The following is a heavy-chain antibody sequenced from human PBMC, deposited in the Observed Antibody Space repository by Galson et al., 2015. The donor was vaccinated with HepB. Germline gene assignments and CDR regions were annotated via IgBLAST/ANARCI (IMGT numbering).Heavy chain of an antibody. D-gene: IGHD2/OR15-2a*01. CDR2: ITGFTGNT. Sequence: SVKVSCKASGYRLTNNGISWVRQAPGQGLEWMGWITGFTGNTNYEQHFQDRVTMTRDMSTNTAYMELRSLRSDDTAVYYCARDRSNNDYWGQGTLVTVFS. CDR3: ARDRSNNDY. V-gene: IGHV1-18*04. J-gene: IGHJ4*02. CDR1: GYRLTNNG.